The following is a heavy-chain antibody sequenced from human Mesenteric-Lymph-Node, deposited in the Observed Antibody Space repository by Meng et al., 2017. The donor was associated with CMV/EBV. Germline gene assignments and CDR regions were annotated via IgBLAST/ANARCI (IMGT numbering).Heavy chain of an antibody. Sequence: ASVKVSCKASGYTFTDYWMHWVRQAPGQGLEWMGVINTNSGGTNSAQKFQGRVTMTRDTSMSTAYMELRNLRSDDTAVYYCGRHRADYYFDYWGQGTLVTVSS. CDR2: INTNSGGT. D-gene: IGHD2-21*02. V-gene: IGHV1-2*02. CDR1: GYTFTDYW. J-gene: IGHJ4*02. CDR3: GRHRADYYFDY.